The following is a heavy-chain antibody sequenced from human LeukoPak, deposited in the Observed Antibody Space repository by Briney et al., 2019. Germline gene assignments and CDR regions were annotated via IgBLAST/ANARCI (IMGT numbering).Heavy chain of an antibody. Sequence: GGSLRLSCAASGFTFSSYSMNWVRQAPGKGLEWVSSISSSSSYIYYADSVKSRFTISRDNAKNSLYLQMNSLRAEDTAVYCCARSEQDYYDSSGYYYWGQGTLVTVSS. V-gene: IGHV3-21*01. J-gene: IGHJ4*02. CDR1: GFTFSSYS. CDR3: ARSEQDYYDSSGYYY. CDR2: ISSSSSYI. D-gene: IGHD3-22*01.